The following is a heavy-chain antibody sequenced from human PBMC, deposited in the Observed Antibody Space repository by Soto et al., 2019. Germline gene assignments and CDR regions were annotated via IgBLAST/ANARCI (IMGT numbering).Heavy chain of an antibody. V-gene: IGHV4-34*01. D-gene: IGHD2-2*01. CDR1: GGSFSGYY. J-gene: IGHJ5*02. Sequence: QVQLQQWGAGLLKPAETLSLTCAVYGGSFSGYYWSWIRQPPGKGLEWIGEINHSGSSNYNPPLKSRVTISVDTSKNQFSLKLSAVTAADTAVYYCARVVSHCSSSSGSPGWFDPWGQGTLVTVSS. CDR2: INHSGSS. CDR3: ARVVSHCSSSSGSPGWFDP.